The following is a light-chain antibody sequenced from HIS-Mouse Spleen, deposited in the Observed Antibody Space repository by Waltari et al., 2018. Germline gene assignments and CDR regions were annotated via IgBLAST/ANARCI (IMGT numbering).Light chain of an antibody. CDR3: SSYTSSSTWV. Sequence: QSALTQPASVSGSPGLSITIPCTGTRSHVGGYNYVSWYHQHPGKAPKLIIFDVSNRPSGDSNRFSGSKSGNTASLTISGLQAEDEADYYCSSYTSSSTWVFGGGTKLTVL. V-gene: IGLV2-14*03. CDR2: DVS. J-gene: IGLJ3*02. CDR1: RSHVGGYNY.